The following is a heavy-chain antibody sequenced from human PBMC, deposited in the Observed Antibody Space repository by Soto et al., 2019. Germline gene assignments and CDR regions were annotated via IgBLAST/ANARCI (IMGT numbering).Heavy chain of an antibody. CDR1: GGSISSGGYY. Sequence: QVQLQESGPGLVKPSQTLSLTCTVSGGSISSGGYYWSWIRQHPGKGLEWIGYIHYSGSTYYNPSLKSRVTISVDTSKNQFSLKLSSVTAADTAVYYCARDLAAAGLPGWFDPWGQGTLVTVSS. V-gene: IGHV4-31*03. J-gene: IGHJ5*02. CDR2: IHYSGST. D-gene: IGHD6-13*01. CDR3: ARDLAAAGLPGWFDP.